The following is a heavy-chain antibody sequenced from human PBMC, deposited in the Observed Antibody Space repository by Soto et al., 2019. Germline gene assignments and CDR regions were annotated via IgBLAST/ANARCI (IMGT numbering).Heavy chain of an antibody. J-gene: IGHJ5*02. D-gene: IGHD7-27*01. V-gene: IGHV3-30*18. CDR3: AKDLAIWGRYDWFDP. CDR2: ISYDGSNK. Sequence: QVQLVESGGGVVQPGRSLRLSCAASGFTFSSYGMHWVRQAPGKGLEWVAVISYDGSNKYYADSVKGRFTISRDNSKNTLYLQMHSLRAEDTAVYYCAKDLAIWGRYDWFDPWGQGTLVTVSS. CDR1: GFTFSSYG.